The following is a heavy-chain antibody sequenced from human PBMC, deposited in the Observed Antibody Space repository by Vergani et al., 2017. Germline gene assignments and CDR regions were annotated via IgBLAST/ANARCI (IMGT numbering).Heavy chain of an antibody. V-gene: IGHV3-43D*03. CDR3: ARDLTRYSTASRRYFDY. D-gene: IGHD5-12*01. J-gene: IGHJ4*02. Sequence: EVQLVESGGVVVQPGGSLRLSCAASGFTFDDYAMHWVRQAPVKGLEWVSLISWDGGSTYYADSVKGRFTISRDNSKNSLYLQMNSLRAEDTAVYYCARDLTRYSTASRRYFDYWGQGTLVTVSS. CDR1: GFTFDDYA. CDR2: ISWDGGST.